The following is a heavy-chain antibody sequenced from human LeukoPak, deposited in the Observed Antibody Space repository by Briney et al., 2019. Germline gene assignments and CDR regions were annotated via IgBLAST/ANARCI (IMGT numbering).Heavy chain of an antibody. J-gene: IGHJ3*01. CDR1: GRFVSRPGYS. V-gene: IGHV4-61*02. D-gene: IGHD5-18*01. CDR2: FYTSGTT. Sequence: SETLSLTCSVSGRFVSRPGYSWTWIRQPVGKGLEWIGRFYTSGTTNYNPSLKSRVTISIDTSNNQFSLKLSSVTAADTAMYYCAKEIVDTSVVTNAFDLWGRGTMVIVSS. CDR3: AKEIVDTSVVTNAFDL.